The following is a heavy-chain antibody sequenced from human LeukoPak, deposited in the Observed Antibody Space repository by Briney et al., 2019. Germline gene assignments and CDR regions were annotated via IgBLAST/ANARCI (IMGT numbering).Heavy chain of an antibody. J-gene: IGHJ6*03. CDR1: GGSFSGYY. V-gene: IGHV4-34*01. Sequence: SETLSLTCAVYGGSFSGYYWSWIRQPPGKGLEWIGEINHSGSTNYNPSLKSRVTISVDTSKNQFSLKLSSVTAADTAMNYCARGWDYYYYMDVWGKGTTVTVSS. CDR2: INHSGST. D-gene: IGHD7-27*01. CDR3: ARGWDYYYYMDV.